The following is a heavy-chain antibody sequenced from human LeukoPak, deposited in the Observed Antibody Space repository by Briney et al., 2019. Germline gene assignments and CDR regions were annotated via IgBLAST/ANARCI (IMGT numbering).Heavy chain of an antibody. Sequence: GGSLRLSCAASGFAVSSNYMSWVRQTPGKGLEWVSVIYTGGSTYYADSVKGRFTISRDNSKNTLYLQMNSLRAEDTAVYYCARDPSFSVPYCYYGMDVWGQGTTVTVSS. D-gene: IGHD2/OR15-2a*01. CDR1: GFAVSSNY. CDR2: IYTGGST. J-gene: IGHJ6*02. CDR3: ARDPSFSVPYCYYGMDV. V-gene: IGHV3-53*01.